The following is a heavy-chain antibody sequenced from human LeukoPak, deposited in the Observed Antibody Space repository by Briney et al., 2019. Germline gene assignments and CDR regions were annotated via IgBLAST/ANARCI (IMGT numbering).Heavy chain of an antibody. V-gene: IGHV1-69*05. CDR2: IIPIFGTA. D-gene: IGHD4-17*01. CDR1: GGTFTSYA. J-gene: IGHJ4*02. CDR3: ARESVNYGDYASLWYFDY. Sequence: GASVKVSCKASGGTFTSYAIGWVRQAPGQGLEWMGGIIPIFGTANYAHKFQGKVTIPTDESTSTDYMELSSLRSEDRALYYCARESVNYGDYASLWYFDYWGQGTLVTVSS.